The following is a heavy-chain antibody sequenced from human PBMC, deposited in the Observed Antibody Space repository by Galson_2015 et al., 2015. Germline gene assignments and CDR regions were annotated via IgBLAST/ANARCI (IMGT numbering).Heavy chain of an antibody. Sequence: SVKVSCKASGYTFTSYGISWVRQAPGQGLEWMGWISAYNGDTKYVKNLQGRVTMTTDTSTSTAYMELRSLRSDDTAVYYCARDCCTNGVCYIGYWGQGTLVTVSS. D-gene: IGHD2-8*01. V-gene: IGHV1-18*01. CDR2: ISAYNGDT. CDR3: ARDCCTNGVCYIGY. CDR1: GYTFTSYG. J-gene: IGHJ4*02.